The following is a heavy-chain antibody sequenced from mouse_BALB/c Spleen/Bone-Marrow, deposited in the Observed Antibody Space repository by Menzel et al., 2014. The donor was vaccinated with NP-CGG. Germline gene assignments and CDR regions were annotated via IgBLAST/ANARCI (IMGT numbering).Heavy chain of an antibody. J-gene: IGHJ1*01. CDR1: GYTFTDYA. Sequence: LVESGAELVRPGVSVKISCKGSGYTFTDYAMYRVKQSHAKSLEWIGIISTYYGDASYNQKFKGKATMTVDKSSSTAYMELARLTSEDSAIYYCAREAGPWYFDVWGAGTTVTVSS. CDR2: ISTYYGDA. V-gene: IGHV1S137*01. CDR3: AREAGPWYFDV.